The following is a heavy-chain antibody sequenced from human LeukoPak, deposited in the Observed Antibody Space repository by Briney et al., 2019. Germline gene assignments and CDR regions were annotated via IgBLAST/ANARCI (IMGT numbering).Heavy chain of an antibody. CDR2: IYTSGST. Sequence: SQALSLTCTVSGGSISSGSYYWSWIRQPAGKGLEWIGRIYTSGSTNYNPSLKSRVTISVDTSKNQFSLKLSSVTAADTAVYYCARDRWVSYMDVWGKGTTVTVSS. V-gene: IGHV4-61*02. D-gene: IGHD6-13*01. J-gene: IGHJ6*03. CDR3: ARDRWVSYMDV. CDR1: GGSISSGSYY.